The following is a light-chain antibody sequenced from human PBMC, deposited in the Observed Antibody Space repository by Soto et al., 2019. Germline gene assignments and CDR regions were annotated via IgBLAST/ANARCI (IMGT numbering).Light chain of an antibody. CDR2: AAS. J-gene: IGKJ2*01. Sequence: DIQMTQSPSSLSASVGDRVTITCRASQSIITYLNWYQQTPGKAPNLLIYAASSLQSGVPSRFSGSGSGTDFTLTISSLQPEDFATYYCQQSYSTPYSFGQGTKLEI. CDR1: QSIITY. CDR3: QQSYSTPYS. V-gene: IGKV1-39*01.